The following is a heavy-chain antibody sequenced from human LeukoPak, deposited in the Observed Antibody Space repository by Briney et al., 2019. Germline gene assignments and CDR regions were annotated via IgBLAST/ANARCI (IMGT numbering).Heavy chain of an antibody. CDR2: IYPGDSDT. J-gene: IGHJ3*02. D-gene: IGHD6-19*01. CDR3: ARKSGVAVAVGAFDI. CDR1: GSSFTSYW. V-gene: IGHV5-51*01. Sequence: GASLQISCQGSGSSFTSYWIGWVRQLPGKGLEWMGIIYPGDSDTRYSPSFQGQVTISADTSISTAYLQWSSLKASDTAMYYCARKSGVAVAVGAFDIWGQGTMVTVSS.